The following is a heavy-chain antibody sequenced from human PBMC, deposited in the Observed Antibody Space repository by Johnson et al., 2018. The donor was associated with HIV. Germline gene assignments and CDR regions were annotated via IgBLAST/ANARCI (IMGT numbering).Heavy chain of an antibody. CDR1: GFTFSYYS. V-gene: IGHV3-30-3*01. CDR3: ARDPGLYYDIWVSAFDI. Sequence: HVQLVESGGGVVQPGRSLRLSCAASGFTFSYYSMHWVRQAPGKGLEWVAVISHDGSNKYYADSVRGRFTISRDKSRNTLYLQMNSLRAEDTAVHYCARDPGLYYDIWVSAFDIWGQGTMVTVSS. CDR2: ISHDGSNK. J-gene: IGHJ3*02. D-gene: IGHD3/OR15-3a*01.